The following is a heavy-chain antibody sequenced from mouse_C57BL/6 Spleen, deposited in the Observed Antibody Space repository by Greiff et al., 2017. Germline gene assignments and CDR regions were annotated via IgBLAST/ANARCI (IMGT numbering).Heavy chain of an antibody. J-gene: IGHJ2*01. D-gene: IGHD3-2*02. CDR2: INPGSGGT. CDR1: GYAFTNYL. V-gene: IGHV1-54*01. CDR3: AREAAQAADY. Sequence: QVQLQQSGAELVRPGTSVKVSCKASGYAFTNYLIEWVKQRPGQGLEWIGVINPGSGGTNYNEKFKGKATLTADKSSSTAYMQRSSLTSEDSAVYFCAREAAQAADYWGQGTTLTVSS.